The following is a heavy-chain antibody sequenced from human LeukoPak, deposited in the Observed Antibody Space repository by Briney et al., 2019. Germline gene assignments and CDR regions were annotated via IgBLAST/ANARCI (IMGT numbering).Heavy chain of an antibody. D-gene: IGHD5-12*01. CDR2: VYYGRTT. Sequence: SETLSLTCTVSAGSFISSSHHWGWIRQSPGRGLEWIGTVYYGRTTYYNPSLDGRVTISLDTSANHFSLQLNSVTAADTAVYYCVRHDGRGGATMGAFDSWGQGSLVTVSS. CDR1: AGSFISSSHH. CDR3: VRHDGRGGATMGAFDS. V-gene: IGHV4-39*01. J-gene: IGHJ5*01.